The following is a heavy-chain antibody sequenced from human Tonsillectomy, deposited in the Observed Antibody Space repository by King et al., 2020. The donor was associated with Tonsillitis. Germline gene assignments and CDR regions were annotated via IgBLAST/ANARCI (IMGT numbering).Heavy chain of an antibody. CDR1: GFTFDDYT. Sequence: VQLVESGGVVVQPGGSLRLSCAASGFTFDDYTMHWVRQAPGEGLEWVSLISWDGGSTYYADSVKGRFTIHRDNSKNALHLQMNSLRTEDTALYYCEKDSRRYTYGQVDCWGQGTLVTVSS. J-gene: IGHJ4*02. CDR2: ISWDGGST. CDR3: EKDSRRYTYGQVDC. V-gene: IGHV3-43*01. D-gene: IGHD5-18*01.